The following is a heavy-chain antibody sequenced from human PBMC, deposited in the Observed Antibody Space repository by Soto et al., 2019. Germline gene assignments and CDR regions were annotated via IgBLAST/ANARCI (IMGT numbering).Heavy chain of an antibody. J-gene: IGHJ6*02. Sequence: SETLSLTCTVSNGPVSSGTYSWSWFRQPPGKGLEWIGYIYYSGTTYYTPSLKSRLTMSMDRANDHFSLNLTSVTAADTAVYFCARGHYYYGMDVWGQGITVTVS. CDR1: NGPVSSGTYS. V-gene: IGHV4-30-2*01. CDR3: ARGHYYYGMDV. CDR2: IYYSGTT.